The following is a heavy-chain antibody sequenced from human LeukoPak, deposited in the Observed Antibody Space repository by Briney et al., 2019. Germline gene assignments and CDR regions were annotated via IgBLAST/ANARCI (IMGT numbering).Heavy chain of an antibody. CDR1: GYTFTSYD. D-gene: IGHD6-13*01. CDR3: ARSSSSSWYGYMDV. J-gene: IGHJ6*03. CDR2: MNPNSGNT. Sequence: ASVKVSCKASGYTFTSYDINWVRQATGQGLEWMGWMNPNSGNTGYAQKFQGRVTMTRSTSISTAYMELSSLRSEDTAVYYRARSSSSSWYGYMDVWGKGTTVTVSS. V-gene: IGHV1-8*01.